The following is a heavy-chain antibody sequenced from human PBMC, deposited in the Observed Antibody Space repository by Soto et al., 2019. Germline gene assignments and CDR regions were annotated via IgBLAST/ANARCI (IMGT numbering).Heavy chain of an antibody. CDR3: ATMNDYFDY. CDR2: ITATGDRT. Sequence: GGSLRLSCADSGFSFSTYSMSWVRQTPGKGLEWVSAITATGDRTYYADSVTGRFTISRDNSKKTHYLQMTSLRAEDTAIYYCATMNDYFDYWGQGTPVTVSS. V-gene: IGHV3-23*01. D-gene: IGHD1-1*01. J-gene: IGHJ4*02. CDR1: GFSFSTYS.